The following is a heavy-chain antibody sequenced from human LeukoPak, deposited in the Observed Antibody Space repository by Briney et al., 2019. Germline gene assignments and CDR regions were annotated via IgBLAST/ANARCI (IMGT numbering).Heavy chain of an antibody. CDR3: ARDEDGSVY. CDR2: VIPILGIA. V-gene: IGHV1-69*04. Sequence: SVKVSCKASGGTFSSYAISWVRQAPGQGLEWMGRVIPILGIANYAQKFQGRVTITADKSTSTAYMELSSLRSEDTAVYYCARDEDGSVYWGQGTLVTVSS. CDR1: GGTFSSYA. J-gene: IGHJ4*02. D-gene: IGHD3-10*01.